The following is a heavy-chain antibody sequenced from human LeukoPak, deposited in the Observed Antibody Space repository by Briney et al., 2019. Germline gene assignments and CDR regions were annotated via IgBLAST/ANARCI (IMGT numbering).Heavy chain of an antibody. V-gene: IGHV4-59*12. J-gene: IGHJ4*02. CDR1: GGSISSYY. Sequence: SETLSLTCTVSGGSISSYYWSWIRQPPGKGLEWIGYIYYSGSTNYNPSLKSRVTISVDKSKNQFSLKLSSVTAADTAVYYCARVMVGSSWYGGYYFDYWGQGTLVTVSS. CDR2: IYYSGST. D-gene: IGHD6-13*01. CDR3: ARVMVGSSWYGGYYFDY.